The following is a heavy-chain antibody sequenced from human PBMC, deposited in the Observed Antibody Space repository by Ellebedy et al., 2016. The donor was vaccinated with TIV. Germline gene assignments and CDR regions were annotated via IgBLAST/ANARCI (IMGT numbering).Heavy chain of an antibody. J-gene: IGHJ4*02. CDR3: AKAIRVGATSLYFDY. CDR1: GFTFSSYA. V-gene: IGHV3-23*01. Sequence: GESLKISCAASGFTFSSYAMSWVRQAPGKGLEWVSAISGSGGSTYYADSVKGRFTISRDNSKNTLYLQMNSLRAEDTAVYYCAKAIRVGATSLYFDYWGQGTLVTVSS. D-gene: IGHD1-26*01. CDR2: ISGSGGST.